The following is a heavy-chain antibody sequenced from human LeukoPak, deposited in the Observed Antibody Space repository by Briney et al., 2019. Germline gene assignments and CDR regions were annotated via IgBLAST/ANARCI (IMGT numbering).Heavy chain of an antibody. V-gene: IGHV4-61*02. J-gene: IGHJ3*02. Sequence: SETLSLTCTVSGGSLSSGSYYWSWIRQPAGKGLEWIGRIYTSGSTNYNPSLKSRVTISVDTSKNQFSLKLSSVTAADTAVYYCASYKCKDAFDIWGQGTMVTVSS. CDR2: IYTSGST. CDR1: GGSLSSGSYY. D-gene: IGHD3-10*01. CDR3: ASYKCKDAFDI.